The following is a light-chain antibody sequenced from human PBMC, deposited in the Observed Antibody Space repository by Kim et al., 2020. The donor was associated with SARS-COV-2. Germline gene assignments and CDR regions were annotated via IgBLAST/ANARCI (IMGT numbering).Light chain of an antibody. CDR2: GAS. V-gene: IGKV3-15*01. J-gene: IGKJ2*01. CDR1: QSVSSY. Sequence: VSPGERATLSCRASQSVSSYLAWYQQKPGQAPRLLIYGASTRATGTPDRFSGSGSGTEFTLTISSLQSEDFAVYFCQQYINWPPYTFGQGTKLEI. CDR3: QQYINWPPYT.